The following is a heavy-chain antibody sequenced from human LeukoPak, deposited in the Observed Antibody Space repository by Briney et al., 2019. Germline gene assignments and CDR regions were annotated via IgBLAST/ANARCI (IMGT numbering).Heavy chain of an antibody. CDR3: AKDGVWLGMESHFDY. CDR1: GFTFSSYS. Sequence: GGSLRLSCAASGFTFSSYSMNWVRQAPGKGLEWVSSISSSSSYIYYADSVEGRFTISRDNAKNSLYLQMNSLRAEDTAVYYCAKDGVWLGMESHFDYWGQGTLVTVSS. V-gene: IGHV3-21*04. CDR2: ISSSSSYI. D-gene: IGHD6-19*01. J-gene: IGHJ4*02.